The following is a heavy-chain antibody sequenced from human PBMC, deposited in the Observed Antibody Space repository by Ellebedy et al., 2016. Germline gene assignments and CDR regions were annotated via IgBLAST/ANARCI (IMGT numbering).Heavy chain of an antibody. Sequence: GGSLRLSXAASGFTVSRNYMSWVRQAPGEGLEWVSIIYSGGSTYYADSVKGRFTISRDNSKNTVYLVMNSLRAEDTAVYYCAKDLVKGIDYWGQGTQVTVSS. J-gene: IGHJ4*02. CDR2: IYSGGST. CDR1: GFTVSRNY. CDR3: AKDLVKGIDY. V-gene: IGHV3-66*02.